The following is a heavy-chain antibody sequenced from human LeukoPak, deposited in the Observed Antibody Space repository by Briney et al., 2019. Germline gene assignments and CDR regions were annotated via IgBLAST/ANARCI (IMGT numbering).Heavy chain of an antibody. Sequence: GESLKISCKDSGYSFTSNWIGWVRQMPGKGLEWMGIIYPGDSNTKYSPSFQGQVTISADKSISTAYLQWSSLKASDTAMYYCARMTTVTTPFDYWGQGTLVTVSS. D-gene: IGHD4-11*01. V-gene: IGHV5-51*01. CDR3: ARMTTVTTPFDY. CDR2: IYPGDSNT. CDR1: GYSFTSNW. J-gene: IGHJ4*02.